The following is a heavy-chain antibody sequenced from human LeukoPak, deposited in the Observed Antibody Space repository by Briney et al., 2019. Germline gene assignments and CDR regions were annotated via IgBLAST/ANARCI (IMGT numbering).Heavy chain of an antibody. J-gene: IGHJ4*02. D-gene: IGHD2-21*02. CDR3: ATGPIDMTVDYLHY. Sequence: ASVKVSCKISGYTLADLSMHWVRQAPGKGLEWLGRFDPEDGERIYARNFQGRFTMTEDTSADTAYIELYSLRSEDTAVYYCATGPIDMTVDYLHYWGQGTLVTVSS. CDR2: FDPEDGER. V-gene: IGHV1-24*01. CDR1: GYTLADLS.